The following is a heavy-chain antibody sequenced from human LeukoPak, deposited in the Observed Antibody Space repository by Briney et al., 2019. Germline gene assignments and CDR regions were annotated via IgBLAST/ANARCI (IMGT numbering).Heavy chain of an antibody. CDR1: GYTFTDYY. D-gene: IGHD4-17*01. Sequence: ASVKVSCKASGYTFTDYYMHWVRQAPGQGLEWMGRINPNSGGSNYAQKSQDRVTMTRDTSISTAYMALNSLRSDDAAVYYCARGSGYGDSPGLHWGQGAMVTVSS. CDR2: INPNSGGS. CDR3: ARGSGYGDSPGLH. V-gene: IGHV1-2*06. J-gene: IGHJ4*02.